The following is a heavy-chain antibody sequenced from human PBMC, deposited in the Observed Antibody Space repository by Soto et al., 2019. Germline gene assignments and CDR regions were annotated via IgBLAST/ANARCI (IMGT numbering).Heavy chain of an antibody. CDR2: IYHSGST. D-gene: IGHD3-3*01. CDR3: AREYSVYDFWSGRSRGDYYYGMDV. Sequence: SETLYITXAVSGYSISSGYYWGWIRQPPGKGLEWIGSIYHSGSTYYNPSLKSRVTISVDTSKNQFSLKLSSVTAADTAVYYCAREYSVYDFWSGRSRGDYYYGMDVWGQGTTVTVSS. CDR1: GYSISSGYY. V-gene: IGHV4-38-2*02. J-gene: IGHJ6*02.